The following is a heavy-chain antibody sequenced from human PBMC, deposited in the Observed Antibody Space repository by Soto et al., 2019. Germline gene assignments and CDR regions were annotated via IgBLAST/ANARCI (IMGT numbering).Heavy chain of an antibody. CDR3: ARVHDAFDI. CDR2: IYYSGST. V-gene: IGHV4-30-4*01. CDR1: GGSISSGDYY. Sequence: QVQLQESGPGRVKPSQTLSLTCTVSGGSISSGDYYWSWIRQPPGKGLEWIGYIYYSGSTYYNPSLXXRXTXXVDTSKTQFSLKLSSVTAADTAVYYCARVHDAFDIWGQGTMVTVSS. J-gene: IGHJ3*02.